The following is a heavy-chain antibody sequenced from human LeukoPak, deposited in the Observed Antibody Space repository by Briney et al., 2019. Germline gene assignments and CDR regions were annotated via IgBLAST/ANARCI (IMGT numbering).Heavy chain of an antibody. J-gene: IGHJ4*02. CDR1: GGSISCYY. V-gene: IGHV4-59*01. CDR2: IYYSGST. CDR3: ARVLTPSYDSSGYYYFDY. Sequence: SETLSLTCTVSGGSISCYYWSWIRQPPGKGLEWIGYIYYSGSTNYNPSLKSRVTISVDTSKNQFSLKLSSVTAADTAAYYCARVLTPSYDSSGYYYFDYWGQGTLVTVSS. D-gene: IGHD3-22*01.